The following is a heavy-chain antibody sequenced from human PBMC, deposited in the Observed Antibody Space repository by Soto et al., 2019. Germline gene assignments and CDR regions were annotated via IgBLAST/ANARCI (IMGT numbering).Heavy chain of an antibody. CDR2: YGGSRGST. V-gene: IGHV3-23*01. Sequence: DVQLLESGGGLAQRGGSLRLSCAASGFSFSTYGMTWVRQAPGKGLEWVSYGGSRGSTYYADSVKDRFTISRDNSKNTLYLQMNSLRAEDTAVYYCVKFRGRAYHYYYMDVWGNGTTVTFSS. CDR1: GFSFSTYG. CDR3: VKFRGRAYHYYYMDV. D-gene: IGHD3-16*01. J-gene: IGHJ6*03.